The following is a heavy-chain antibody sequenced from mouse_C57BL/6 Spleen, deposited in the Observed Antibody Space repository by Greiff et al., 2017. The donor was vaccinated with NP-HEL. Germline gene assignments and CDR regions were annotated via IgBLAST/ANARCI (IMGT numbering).Heavy chain of an antibody. CDR1: GFTFSSYA. CDR2: ISDGGSYT. Sequence: EVKLMESGGGLVKPGGSLKLSCAASGFTFSSYAMSWVRQTPEKRLEWVATISDGGSYTYYPDNVKGRFTISRDNAKNNLYLQMSHLKSEDTAMYYCAREGHYDGYFDVWGTGTTVTVSS. J-gene: IGHJ1*03. V-gene: IGHV5-4*01. CDR3: AREGHYDGYFDV. D-gene: IGHD1-2*01.